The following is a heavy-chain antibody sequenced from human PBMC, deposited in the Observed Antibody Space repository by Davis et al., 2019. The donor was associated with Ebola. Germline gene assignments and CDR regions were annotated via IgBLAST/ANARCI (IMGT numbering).Heavy chain of an antibody. Sequence: GESLKISCAASGFTFSSYGMHWVRQAPGKGLEWVAVISYDGSNKYYADSVKGRFTISRDNSKNTLYLQMNSLRAEDTAVYYCAKDRLPQWELLLYHYYGMDVWGQGTTVTVSS. CDR1: GFTFSSYG. CDR3: AKDRLPQWELLLYHYYGMDV. D-gene: IGHD1-26*01. V-gene: IGHV3-30*18. CDR2: ISYDGSNK. J-gene: IGHJ6*02.